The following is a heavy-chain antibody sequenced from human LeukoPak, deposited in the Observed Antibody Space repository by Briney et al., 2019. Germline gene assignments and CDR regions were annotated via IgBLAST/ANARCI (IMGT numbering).Heavy chain of an antibody. Sequence: ASVKVSCKASGYTFTSYGISWVRQAPGQGLEWMGWISAYNGNTNYAQKLQGRVTMTTDTSTSAASMELRSLRSDDTAVYYCARGWDSSGYYPFYFDYWGQGTLVTVSS. CDR2: ISAYNGNT. D-gene: IGHD3-22*01. J-gene: IGHJ4*02. CDR3: ARGWDSSGYYPFYFDY. V-gene: IGHV1-18*01. CDR1: GYTFTSYG.